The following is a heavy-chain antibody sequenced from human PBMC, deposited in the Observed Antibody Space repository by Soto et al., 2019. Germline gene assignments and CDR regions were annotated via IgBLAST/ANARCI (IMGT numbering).Heavy chain of an antibody. CDR1: GFTFSSYG. V-gene: IGHV3-33*01. Sequence: QVQLVESGGGVVQPGRSLRLSCAASGFTFSSYGMHWVRQAPGKGLEWVAVIWYDGSNKYYADSVKGRFTISRDNSKNTLYLQMNSMRAEDTAVYYCARDYVGAIPYWGQGTMVTVSS. CDR3: ARDYVGAIPY. J-gene: IGHJ4*02. CDR2: IWYDGSNK. D-gene: IGHD1-26*01.